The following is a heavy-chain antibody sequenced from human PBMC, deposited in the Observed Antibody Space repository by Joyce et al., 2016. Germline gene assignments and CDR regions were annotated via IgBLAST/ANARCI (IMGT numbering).Heavy chain of an antibody. V-gene: IGHV3-23*01. CDR2: ISGSAGST. D-gene: IGHD6-13*01. J-gene: IGHJ4*02. Sequence: EVQLLESGGGLVQPGGSLRLSCAASGFTFTNYAMRWVRQAPGKGLEWVSAISGSAGSTYYADSVKGRLTISRDKSKNTLDLQMHSLRVEDTAIYYCAKDERGAAATGYHFDNWGQGMLVTVSS. CDR1: GFTFTNYA. CDR3: AKDERGAAATGYHFDN.